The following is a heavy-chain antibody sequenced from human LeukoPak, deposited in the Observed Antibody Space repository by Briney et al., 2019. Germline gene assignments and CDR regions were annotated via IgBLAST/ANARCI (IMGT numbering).Heavy chain of an antibody. Sequence: GGSLRLSCAASGFTFSDHYMDWVRQAPGKGLEWVGRTRNKANSYTTEYAASVKGRFTISRDDSKNSLYLQMNSLKTEDTAVYYCARAVTMVRGKGSYYYYYMDVWGKGTTVTISS. D-gene: IGHD3-10*01. CDR2: TRNKANSYTT. CDR3: ARAVTMVRGKGSYYYYYMDV. J-gene: IGHJ6*03. V-gene: IGHV3-72*01. CDR1: GFTFSDHY.